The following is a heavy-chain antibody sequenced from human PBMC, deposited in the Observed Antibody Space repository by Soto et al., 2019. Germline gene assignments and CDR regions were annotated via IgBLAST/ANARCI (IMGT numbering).Heavy chain of an antibody. J-gene: IGHJ4*02. CDR1: GFTFSSYG. V-gene: IGHV3-7*01. CDR2: INQDGRDT. Sequence: LRLSCAASGFTFSSYGMHWVRQAPGGGLEWVANINQDGRDTYYSDSVRDRFTISRDNAANSLFLHMNSLGAEDTAVYYCATYHDDEWESYRHRYWGQGTLVTVSS. CDR3: ATYHDDEWESYRHRY. D-gene: IGHD3-16*02.